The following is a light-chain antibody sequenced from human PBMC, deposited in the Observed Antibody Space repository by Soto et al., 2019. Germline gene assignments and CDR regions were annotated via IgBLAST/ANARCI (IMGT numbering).Light chain of an antibody. Sequence: EIVMTQSPGTLSVSPGERATLSCRASQSVTTNLAWYQQKPGQAPRLLIYGASTRATGIPARFSGSGSGTEFTHTISSLQSEDFAVYYCQHYHDWPPYTFGQGTKLEIK. V-gene: IGKV3-15*01. CDR3: QHYHDWPPYT. CDR2: GAS. J-gene: IGKJ2*01. CDR1: QSVTTN.